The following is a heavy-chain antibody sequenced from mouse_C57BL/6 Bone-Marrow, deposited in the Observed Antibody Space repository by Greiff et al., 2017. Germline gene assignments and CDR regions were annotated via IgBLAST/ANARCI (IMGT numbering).Heavy chain of an antibody. J-gene: IGHJ3*01. CDR2: IDPETGDT. V-gene: IGHV14-4*01. CDR1: GFNIKDDY. CDR3: AKEGSPFAD. Sequence: VQLQQSGAELVRPGASVKLSCTASGFNIKDDYMHWVKQRPEQGLEWIGWIDPETGDTEYASKFQGKATITADTSSNTAYLQLSSLTSEDTAVYYCAKEGSPFADWGKGTLVTVSA.